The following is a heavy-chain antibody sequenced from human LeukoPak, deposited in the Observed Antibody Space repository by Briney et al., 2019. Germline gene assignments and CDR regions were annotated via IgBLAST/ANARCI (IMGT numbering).Heavy chain of an antibody. CDR3: ARGVNYDILTGYIFDY. CDR1: GGTFSSYA. CDR2: IIPIFGTA. V-gene: IGHV1-69*06. Sequence: SVKVSCKASGGTFSSYAISWVRQAPGQGLEWMGGIIPIFGTANYAQKFQGRVTITADKSTSTAYMELSSLRSEDTAVYYCARGVNYDILTGYIFDYWAREPWSPSPQ. D-gene: IGHD3-9*01. J-gene: IGHJ4*02.